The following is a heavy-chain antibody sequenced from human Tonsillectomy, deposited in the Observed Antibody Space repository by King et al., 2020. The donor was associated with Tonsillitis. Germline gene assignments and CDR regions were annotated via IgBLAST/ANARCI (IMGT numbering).Heavy chain of an antibody. D-gene: IGHD4-17*01. Sequence: VQLVESGAEVKKPGSSVKVSCKASGGTFSSYAISWVRQAPGQGLEWMGGIIPIFGTANYAQKFQGRVTITADESTSTAYMELGSLRSEDTAVYYCARVEAYGDYAFDYWGQGTLVTVSS. CDR1: GGTFSSYA. J-gene: IGHJ4*02. CDR2: IIPIFGTA. V-gene: IGHV1-69*01. CDR3: ARVEAYGDYAFDY.